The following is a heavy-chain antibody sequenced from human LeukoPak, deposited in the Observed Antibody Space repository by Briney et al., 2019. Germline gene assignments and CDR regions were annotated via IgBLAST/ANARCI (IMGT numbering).Heavy chain of an antibody. CDR3: ARDRYDILTGYYMYFDY. D-gene: IGHD3-9*01. CDR2: IWYDGSNK. Sequence: PGGSLRLSCAASGFSFSSYGMQWVRQAPGKGLEWVAVIWYDGSNKYYADSVKGRFTISRDNSKNTLFLQMNSLRAEDTAVYYCARDRYDILTGYYMYFDYWGQGSLVTVSS. CDR1: GFSFSSYG. J-gene: IGHJ4*02. V-gene: IGHV3-33*01.